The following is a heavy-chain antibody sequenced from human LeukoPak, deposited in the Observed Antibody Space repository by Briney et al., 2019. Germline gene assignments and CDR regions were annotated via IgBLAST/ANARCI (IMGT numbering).Heavy chain of an antibody. J-gene: IGHJ4*02. CDR2: IKQDGSEK. V-gene: IGHV3-7*01. Sequence: GGSLRLSCAASGFTFSSYWMSWVREVPGKGREWVANIKQDGSEKYYVDSVKGRFTISRDNAKNSLYLQMNSLRVKDTAVYYCARLWVYYFDYWGQGTLVTVSS. CDR3: ARLWVYYFDY. D-gene: IGHD2-21*01. CDR1: GFTFSSYW.